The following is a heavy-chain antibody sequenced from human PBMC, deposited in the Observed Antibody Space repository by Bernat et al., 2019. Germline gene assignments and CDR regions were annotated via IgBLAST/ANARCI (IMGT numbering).Heavy chain of an antibody. Sequence: QVQLVQSASEVKNPGASVNISCKALRYSFISYGIHWLRQAPGQRLEWMGWIDPATGKTKFSQKFQGRVTITMYTSASTVYLGLSSLRSEDTALYYCARAIGDASFSHYYGLDVWGQGTTVTVSS. CDR1: RYSFISYG. CDR3: ARAIGDASFSHYYGLDV. V-gene: IGHV1-3*01. J-gene: IGHJ6*02. CDR2: IDPATGKT. D-gene: IGHD3-16*01.